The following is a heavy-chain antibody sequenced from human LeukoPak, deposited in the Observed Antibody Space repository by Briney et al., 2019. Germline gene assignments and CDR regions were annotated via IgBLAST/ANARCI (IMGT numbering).Heavy chain of an antibody. CDR3: ARGEAYSSSWYSGIDY. Sequence: ASVKVSCKASGYTFTGYYMHWVRQAPGQGLEWMGWMNPNSDNPGYAQKFQGRVTMTSNASMSTAYMELSSLRSEDTAVYYCARGEAYSSSWYSGIDYWGQGTLVTVSS. CDR2: MNPNSDNP. CDR1: GYTFTGYY. D-gene: IGHD6-13*01. J-gene: IGHJ4*02. V-gene: IGHV1-8*02.